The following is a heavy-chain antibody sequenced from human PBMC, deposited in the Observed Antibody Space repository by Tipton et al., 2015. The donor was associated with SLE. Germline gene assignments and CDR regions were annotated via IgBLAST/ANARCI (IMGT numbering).Heavy chain of an antibody. Sequence: SLRLSCTASGFTFGDYAMSWVRQAPGKGLEWVGFIRSKAYGGTTEYAASVKGRFAISRDDSKSIAYLQMNSLKTEDTAVYYCTGGIKDIAASGLWALDLDFWGQGTLVTVSS. J-gene: IGHJ4*02. CDR3: TGGIKDIAASGLWALDLDF. CDR1: GFTFGDYA. CDR2: IRSKAYGGTT. D-gene: IGHD6-13*01. V-gene: IGHV3-49*04.